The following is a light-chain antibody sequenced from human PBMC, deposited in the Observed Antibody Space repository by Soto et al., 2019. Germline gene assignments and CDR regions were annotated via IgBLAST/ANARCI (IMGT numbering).Light chain of an antibody. CDR1: STDVGGYNY. CDR2: EVS. CDR3: SSYTTRSTGV. J-gene: IGLJ3*02. V-gene: IGLV2-14*01. Sequence: QSVLTQPASVSGSPGQSITISCTGTSTDVGGYNYVSWYQQHPGKAPKLMIYEVSNRPSGASNRFSGSKSGNTASLTISGLQAEDEADYYCSSYTTRSTGVFGGGTKLTVL.